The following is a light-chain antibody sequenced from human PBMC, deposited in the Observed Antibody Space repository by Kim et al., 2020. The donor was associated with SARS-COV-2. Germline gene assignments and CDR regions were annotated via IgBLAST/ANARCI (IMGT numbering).Light chain of an antibody. CDR2: GKN. J-gene: IGLJ1*01. CDR3: NSRDSTDNVGF. CDR1: SLRSYY. Sequence: SSELTQDPAVSVALGQTVRITCQGDSLRSYYATWYQQKPGQAPIVVIYGKNNRPSGIPDRFSGSSSGNTASLTITGAQAGDEADYYCNSRDSTDNVGFFG. V-gene: IGLV3-19*01.